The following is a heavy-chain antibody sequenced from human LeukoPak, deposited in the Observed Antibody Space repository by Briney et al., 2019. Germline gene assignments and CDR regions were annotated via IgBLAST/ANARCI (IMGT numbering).Heavy chain of an antibody. Sequence: SETLSLTCAVYDGSFSGYYWSWIRQPPGKGLEWIGEINHSGSTNYNPSLKSRVTISVDTSKNQFSLKLSSVTAADTAVYYCARGYSSGLVVGWGQGTLVTVSS. CDR1: DGSFSGYY. D-gene: IGHD6-25*01. CDR3: ARGYSSGLVVG. CDR2: INHSGST. J-gene: IGHJ4*02. V-gene: IGHV4-34*01.